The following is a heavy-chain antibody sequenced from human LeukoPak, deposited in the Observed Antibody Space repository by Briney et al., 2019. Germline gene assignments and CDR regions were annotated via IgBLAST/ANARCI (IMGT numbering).Heavy chain of an antibody. D-gene: IGHD3-22*01. CDR1: GGSISRSSYY. CDR2: ISYSGNT. V-gene: IGHV4-61*05. Sequence: SETLSLSCTVSGGSISRSSYYWGWIRQPPGKGLEWIGFISYSGNTNYNPSLKSRVTISLDTSKNQFSLKLISVTAADTAVYYCARGVGSGYTDYWGQGALVTVSS. J-gene: IGHJ4*02. CDR3: ARGVGSGYTDY.